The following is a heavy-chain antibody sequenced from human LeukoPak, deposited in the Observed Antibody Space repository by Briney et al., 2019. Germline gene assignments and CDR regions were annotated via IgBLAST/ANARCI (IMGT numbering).Heavy chain of an antibody. D-gene: IGHD6-6*01. V-gene: IGHV3-48*01. Sequence: GGSLRLSCAASGFTFSSYSMNWVRQAPGKGLEWVSYISSSSSTIYYADSVKGRFTISRDNAKNSLYLQMNSLRAEDTAVYYCARDWGIAARPGWFDPWGQGTLVTVSS. CDR3: ARDWGIAARPGWFDP. J-gene: IGHJ5*02. CDR2: ISSSSSTI. CDR1: GFTFSSYS.